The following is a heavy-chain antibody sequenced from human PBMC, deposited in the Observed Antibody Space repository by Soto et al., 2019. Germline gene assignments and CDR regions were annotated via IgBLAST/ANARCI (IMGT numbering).Heavy chain of an antibody. V-gene: IGHV4-39*01. CDR2: IYYSGST. D-gene: IGHD2-15*01. Sequence: SETLSLTCTVSGGSISSSSYYWGWIRQPPGKGLEWIGSIYYSGSTYYNPSLKSRVTISVYTSKNQFSLKLSSVTVADTAVYYCARHTPAISISDHWGQGTLVTVSS. CDR1: GGSISSSSYY. J-gene: IGHJ4*02. CDR3: ARHTPAISISDH.